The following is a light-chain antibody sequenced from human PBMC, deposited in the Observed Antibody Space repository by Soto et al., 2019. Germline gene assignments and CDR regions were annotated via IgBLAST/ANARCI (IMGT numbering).Light chain of an antibody. CDR3: QQYDTSPPLT. J-gene: IGKJ4*01. V-gene: IGKV3-20*01. CDR1: QSVTSNY. CDR2: GAS. Sequence: EIVLTQSPGTLSLSPGDRATLSCRASQSVTSNYLAWYQQKPGQAPRLLLYGASRRAIGIPDRFSGSGSGTDLTLTISRLEPEDFAVYYCQQYDTSPPLTFGGGTKVEIK.